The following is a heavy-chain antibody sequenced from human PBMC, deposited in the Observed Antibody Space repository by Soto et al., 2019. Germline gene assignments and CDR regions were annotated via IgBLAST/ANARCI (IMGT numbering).Heavy chain of an antibody. CDR1: EFTFSSYA. V-gene: IGHV3-23*01. D-gene: IGHD6-19*01. J-gene: IGHJ4*02. CDR3: AKFPSHPAGAGQYYFDY. CDR2: ISGSVCST. Sequence: PVWPLRHSCTSSEFTFSSYAMSWVGHCPLKGLEWVAAISGSVCSTYYADSVKGRFTISRDNSKNTLYLQMNSLRAEDTAVYYFAKFPSHPAGAGQYYFDYWGKGTLVTVSS.